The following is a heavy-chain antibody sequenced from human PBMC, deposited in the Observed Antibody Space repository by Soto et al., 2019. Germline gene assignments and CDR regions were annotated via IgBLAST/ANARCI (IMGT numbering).Heavy chain of an antibody. CDR2: IYYSGST. V-gene: IGHV4-39*01. J-gene: IGHJ4*02. CDR3: ARLPRTYYYDSSGYYQYYFDY. D-gene: IGHD3-22*01. Sequence: SETLSLTCTVSGGSISSSSYYWGWIRQPPGKGLEWIGSIYYSGSTYYNPSLKSRVTISVDTSKNQFSLKLSSVTASDTAVYYCARLPRTYYYDSSGYYQYYFDYWGQGTLVTVSS. CDR1: GGSISSSSYY.